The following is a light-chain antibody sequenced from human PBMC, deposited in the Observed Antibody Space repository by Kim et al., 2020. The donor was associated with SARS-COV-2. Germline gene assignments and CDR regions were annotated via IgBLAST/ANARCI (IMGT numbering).Light chain of an antibody. V-gene: IGKV3-20*01. CDR3: QQYGSSPLT. Sequence: EIVLTQSPATLSLSPGQRATLSCRASQTVTSPYFAWYQHRPGQALRLLIYGISTRATGIPDRFSGSGSETAFTLTISRLEPEDFAVYYCQQYGSSPLTFGGGTKVDIK. CDR1: QTVTSPY. CDR2: GIS. J-gene: IGKJ4*01.